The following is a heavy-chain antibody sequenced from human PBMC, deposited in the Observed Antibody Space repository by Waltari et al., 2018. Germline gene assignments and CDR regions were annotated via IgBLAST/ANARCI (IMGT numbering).Heavy chain of an antibody. D-gene: IGHD3-10*01. CDR3: ARGRKAGGDAFDI. Sequence: QVQLQESGPGLVKPSETLSLTCTVSGGSISSYYWSWIRQPTGKGLEWIGYIYYSGGTNYNPSLKSRVTISVDTSKNQFSLKLSSVTAADTAVYYCARGRKAGGDAFDIWGQGTMVTVSS. CDR1: GGSISSYY. CDR2: IYYSGGT. J-gene: IGHJ3*02. V-gene: IGHV4-59*01.